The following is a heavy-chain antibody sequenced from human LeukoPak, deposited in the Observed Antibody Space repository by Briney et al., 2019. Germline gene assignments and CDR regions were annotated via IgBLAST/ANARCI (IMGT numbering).Heavy chain of an antibody. D-gene: IGHD2-2*01. J-gene: IGHJ6*02. CDR2: ISAYNGNT. CDR1: GYTFTSHG. V-gene: IGHV1-18*01. Sequence: ASVKVSCKASGYTFTSHGISWVRQAPGQGLEWMGWISAYNGNTNYAQKLQGRVTMTTDTSTSTAYMELRSLRSDDTAVYYCARDPDCSSTSCQGFGWNYYYYYGMDVWGQGTTVTVSS. CDR3: ARDPDCSSTSCQGFGWNYYYYYGMDV.